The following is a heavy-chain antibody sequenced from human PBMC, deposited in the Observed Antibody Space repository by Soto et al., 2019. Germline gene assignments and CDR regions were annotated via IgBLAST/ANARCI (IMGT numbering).Heavy chain of an antibody. Sequence: QVQLQESGPGLVKPSETLSLTCTVSGGSISSYYWSWIRQPPGKGLEWIGYIYYSGSTNYNPSLKSRVTISVDTHKTQFSRKLSSVTAADTTVYYCARDRAGATTFDYWGQGTLVTVSS. CDR1: GGSISSYY. CDR3: ARDRAGATTFDY. CDR2: IYYSGST. D-gene: IGHD1-26*01. V-gene: IGHV4-59*01. J-gene: IGHJ4*02.